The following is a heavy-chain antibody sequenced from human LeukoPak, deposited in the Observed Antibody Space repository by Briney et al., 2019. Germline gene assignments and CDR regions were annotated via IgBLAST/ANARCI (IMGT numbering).Heavy chain of an antibody. CDR3: ARESGYAVGDF. CDR1: GFTVRSYY. J-gene: IGHJ4*02. D-gene: IGHD5-12*01. Sequence: GGSLRLSCAASGFTVRSYYMSWFRQAPGKGLEWASVIYNDGSTYYTDSVKGRFFISKDISKNTLFLQMNNLRVDDTAVYYCARESGYAVGDFWGRGTLVTVPS. V-gene: IGHV3-53*01. CDR2: IYNDGST.